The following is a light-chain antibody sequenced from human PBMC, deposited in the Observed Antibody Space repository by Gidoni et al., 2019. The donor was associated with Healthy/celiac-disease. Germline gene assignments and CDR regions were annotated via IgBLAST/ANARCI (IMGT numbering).Light chain of an antibody. J-gene: IGKJ2*01. V-gene: IGKV2-28*01. CDR2: LGS. Sequence: DILMTQSPPPLPVTPGEPASISCSSSQSLLHSNGHNYLAWYLQKPGQSPQLLIYLGSTRATGIPDRFSGSGSGTDFTLKISRVEAEDVGVYYCMQALQTPPTFXXXTKLEIK. CDR3: MQALQTPPT. CDR1: QSLLHSNGHNY.